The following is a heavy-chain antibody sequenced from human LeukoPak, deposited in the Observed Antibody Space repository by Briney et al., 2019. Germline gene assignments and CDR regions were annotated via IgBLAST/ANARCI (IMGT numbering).Heavy chain of an antibody. CDR1: GGSISSSSYY. CDR3: ARQVFESVVIPAHFDY. V-gene: IGHV4-39*01. D-gene: IGHD4-23*01. CDR2: IYYSGTT. Sequence: PPETLSLTCTVSGGSISSSSYYWAWIRQPPGKGLEWIGSIYYSGTTYYNSSLKSRVTMSVDTSKKQISLRVSSVTAADTAVYYCARQVFESVVIPAHFDYWGQGHLVIVSS. J-gene: IGHJ4*02.